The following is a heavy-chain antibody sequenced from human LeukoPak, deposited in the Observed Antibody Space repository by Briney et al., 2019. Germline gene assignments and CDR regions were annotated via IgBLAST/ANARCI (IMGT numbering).Heavy chain of an antibody. CDR3: ASAWIDYGGY. Sequence: GGSLRLSCAAFGFTFSIYAMHWVRQAPGKGLEWVAVISYDGSNKYYADSVKGRFTISRDNSKNTLYLQMNSLRAEDTAVYYCASAWIDYGGYWGQGTLVTVSS. V-gene: IGHV3-30-3*02. CDR1: GFTFSIYA. CDR2: ISYDGSNK. D-gene: IGHD4-23*01. J-gene: IGHJ4*02.